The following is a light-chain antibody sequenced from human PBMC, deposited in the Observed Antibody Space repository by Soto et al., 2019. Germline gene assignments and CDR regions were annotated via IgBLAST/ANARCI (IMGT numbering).Light chain of an antibody. CDR3: QQSYSTPWT. V-gene: IGKV1-39*01. J-gene: IGKJ1*01. Sequence: DIHMTQTPSSLSASVGDSVTITCRASQSISSYLTWYQQKTGQAPKLLIYAASSLPSGVPSRFSGSASGTDFTLTISSLQTEDFATYYCQQSYSTPWTFGQGTMV. CDR1: QSISSY. CDR2: AAS.